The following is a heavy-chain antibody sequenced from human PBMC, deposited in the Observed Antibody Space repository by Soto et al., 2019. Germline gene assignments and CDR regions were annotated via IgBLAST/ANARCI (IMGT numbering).Heavy chain of an antibody. J-gene: IGHJ4*02. V-gene: IGHV3-21*01. Sequence: EVQLVESGGGLVKPGGSLRPSGAAPGFTFSAFTMNGVLQAPGKGLQRVSSITSGGSFISYADSVRGRFTISRDNAKNSLYLQVDSLRAEDTAVFFCARGSRRTFDYWGQGTLVTVSS. CDR2: ITSGGSFI. CDR1: GFTFSAFT. CDR3: ARGSRRTFDY. D-gene: IGHD6-13*01.